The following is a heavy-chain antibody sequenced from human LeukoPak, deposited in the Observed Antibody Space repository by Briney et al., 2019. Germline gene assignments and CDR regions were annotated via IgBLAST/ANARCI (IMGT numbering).Heavy chain of an antibody. CDR1: VLTLSNYG. Sequence: PGGSVRLSCAVCVLTLSNYGIIWVRQARGKGLEGVAGIRGSGCGTNYADSVKGGFTNSRDNPKHTLYMQMNSLRAEDTAVYFCAKRGVVIRVILVGFHKEAYYFDYWGQGALVTVSS. CDR3: AKRGVVIRVILVGFHKEAYYFDY. J-gene: IGHJ4*02. V-gene: IGHV3-23*01. CDR2: IRGSGCGT. D-gene: IGHD3-22*01.